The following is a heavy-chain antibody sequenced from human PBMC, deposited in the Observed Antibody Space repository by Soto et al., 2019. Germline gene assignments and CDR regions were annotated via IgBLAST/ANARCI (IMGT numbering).Heavy chain of an antibody. Sequence: EVQLVESGGGLEQPGRSLRLSCTVSGFMFEDFAMHWVRQAPGQGLEWVSGINWNGVNKGYAESVLGRFTISRDNAKKSLYLDMNYLRPEDTALYFCAKDVDRLGELWGYFQSWGQDTMVTVSS. V-gene: IGHV3-9*01. J-gene: IGHJ1*01. CDR1: GFMFEDFA. D-gene: IGHD3-16*01. CDR3: AKDVDRLGELWGYFQS. CDR2: INWNGVNK.